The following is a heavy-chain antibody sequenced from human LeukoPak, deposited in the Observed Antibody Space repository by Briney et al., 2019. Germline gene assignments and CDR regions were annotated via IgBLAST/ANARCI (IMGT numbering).Heavy chain of an antibody. CDR1: GLTFSSSW. CDR3: ARDLAYSRLDY. D-gene: IGHD5-18*01. Sequence: PGGSLRLSCAVSGLTFSSSWMDWVRQAPGKGLEWVASINPDGNKKYSADSVNGRFTISRDNAENSLYLQMNSLRVEDTAFYYCARDLAYSRLDYWGQGMLVTVSS. CDR2: INPDGNKK. J-gene: IGHJ4*02. V-gene: IGHV3-7*01.